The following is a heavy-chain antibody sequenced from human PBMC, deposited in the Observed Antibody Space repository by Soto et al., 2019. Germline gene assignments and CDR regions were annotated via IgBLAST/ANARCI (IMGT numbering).Heavy chain of an antibody. CDR3: ARDQFYSSSSTYYYGMDV. J-gene: IGHJ6*02. CDR1: GYTFTSYG. V-gene: IGHV1-18*01. Sequence: ASVKVSCKASGYTFTSYGISWVRQAPGQGLEWMGWISAYNGNTNYAQKLQGRVTMTTDTSTSTAYMELRSLRSDDTAVYYCARDQFYSSSSTYYYGMDVWGQGTTVTVSS. D-gene: IGHD6-6*01. CDR2: ISAYNGNT.